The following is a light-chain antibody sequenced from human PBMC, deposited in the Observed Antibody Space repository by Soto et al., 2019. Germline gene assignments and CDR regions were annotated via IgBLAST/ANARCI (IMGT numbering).Light chain of an antibody. CDR1: HNIHSDY. J-gene: IGKJ2*01. CDR3: QKYGSSHT. CDR2: GAS. Sequence: EIVLTQSPGTLSLSPGARATLSCRATHNIHSDYLAWYQQKLGQAPMLLIYGASSRATGIPDRFSGSGSGTDFTLTISRLEPEDFAVYYCQKYGSSHTCGQGTKLEIK. V-gene: IGKV3-20*01.